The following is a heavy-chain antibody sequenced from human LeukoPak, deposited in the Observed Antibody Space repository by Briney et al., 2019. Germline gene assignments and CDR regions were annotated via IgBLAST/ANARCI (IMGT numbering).Heavy chain of an antibody. V-gene: IGHV3-7*01. D-gene: IGHD2-21*02. J-gene: IGHJ4*01. Sequence: DSVTGRLTISRDNAKKSLYLQMTSLTAEDTAVYYCARDRGAYCGGDSYLGFDYWGRGTLVTVSS. CDR3: ARDRGAYCGGDSYLGFDY.